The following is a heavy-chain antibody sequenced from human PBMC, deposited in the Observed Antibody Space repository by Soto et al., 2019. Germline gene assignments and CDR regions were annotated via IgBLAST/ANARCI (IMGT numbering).Heavy chain of an antibody. V-gene: IGHV1-3*01. CDR2: INAGNGNT. D-gene: IGHD2-2*02. CDR1: GYTFTSYA. Sequence: ASVKVSCKASGYTFTSYAMHWVRQAPGQRLEWMGWINAGNGNTKYSQKFQGRVTITRDTSASTAYMELSSLRSEDTAVYYCAAGYFSSTSCYNYYYYYMDVGGKGTRVTVSS. J-gene: IGHJ6*03. CDR3: AAGYFSSTSCYNYYYYYMDV.